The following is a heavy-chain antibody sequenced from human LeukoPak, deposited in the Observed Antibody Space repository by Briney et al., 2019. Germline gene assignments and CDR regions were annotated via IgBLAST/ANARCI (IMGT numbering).Heavy chain of an antibody. CDR3: ARVLYCSGNSWFDP. CDR2: ISDYTGNT. V-gene: IGHV1-18*01. Sequence: ASVTVSCKASGYTFTRYGISGVGQAPGQGGEGMGWISDYTGNTNYAQKLPGSVTMTTDTSTSTAFMELRSLRSDDTAVYYCARVLYCSGNSWFDPWGQGTLVTVSS. CDR1: GYTFTRYG. D-gene: IGHD3-10*01. J-gene: IGHJ5*02.